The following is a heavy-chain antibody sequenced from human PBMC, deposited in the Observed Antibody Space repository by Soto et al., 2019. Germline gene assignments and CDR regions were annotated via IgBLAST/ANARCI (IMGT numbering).Heavy chain of an antibody. J-gene: IGHJ6*03. Sequence: GGSLRLSCAASGFTFSIYAMTWVRQAPGKGLEWVSYISSSGSTTYYADSVKGRFTISRDNAKNSLYLQMNSLRAEDTAVYYCARNLRYFDWTVYYYYMDVWGKGTTVTVSS. CDR3: ARNLRYFDWTVYYYYMDV. V-gene: IGHV3-48*04. CDR2: ISSSGSTT. CDR1: GFTFSIYA. D-gene: IGHD3-9*01.